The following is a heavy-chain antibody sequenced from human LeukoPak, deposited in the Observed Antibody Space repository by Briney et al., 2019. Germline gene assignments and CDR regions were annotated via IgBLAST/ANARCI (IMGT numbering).Heavy chain of an antibody. CDR1: GGSISSYY. V-gene: IGHV4-4*07. Sequence: SETLSLTSTVSGGSISSYYWSWIRQPAGKGLEWIGRIYTSGSTNYNPSLKSRVTMSVDTTKNQFSLKLSSVTAADTAVYYCARDLYYYGSGSYYNDYWGQGTLVTVSS. CDR2: IYTSGST. CDR3: ARDLYYYGSGSYYNDY. D-gene: IGHD3-10*01. J-gene: IGHJ4*02.